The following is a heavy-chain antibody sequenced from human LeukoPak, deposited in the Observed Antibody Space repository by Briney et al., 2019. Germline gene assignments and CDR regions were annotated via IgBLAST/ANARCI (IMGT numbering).Heavy chain of an antibody. Sequence: GGSLRLSCAASGFTFSRYEMHWVRQGPGKELEWISYITTSGGNTIYADSVRGRFTISRDNAKNSLYLQMNSLRADDTAVYYCAREGASGSGSFAFDIWGQGTMVAVSA. CDR3: AREGASGSGSFAFDI. J-gene: IGHJ3*02. D-gene: IGHD3-10*01. V-gene: IGHV3-48*03. CDR1: GFTFSRYE. CDR2: ITTSGGNT.